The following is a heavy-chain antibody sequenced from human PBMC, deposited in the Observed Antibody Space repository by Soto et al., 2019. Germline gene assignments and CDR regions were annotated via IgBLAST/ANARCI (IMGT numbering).Heavy chain of an antibody. CDR3: ARAGFWSGYYMYY. V-gene: IGHV4-34*01. CDR2: INHSGST. Sequence: SETLSLTCAVYGGSFSGYYWSWIRQPPGKGLEWIGEINHSGSTNYNPSLKSRVTISVDTSKNQFSLKLSSVTAADTAVYYCARAGFWSGYYMYYWGQGTLVTVSS. J-gene: IGHJ4*02. D-gene: IGHD3-3*01. CDR1: GGSFSGYY.